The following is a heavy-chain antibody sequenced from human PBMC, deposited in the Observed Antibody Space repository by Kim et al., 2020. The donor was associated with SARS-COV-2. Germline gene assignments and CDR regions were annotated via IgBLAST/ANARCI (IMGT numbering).Heavy chain of an antibody. Sequence: GGSLRLSCAASGFTFSDYYMSWIRQAPGKGLEWVSYISSSSSYTNYADSVKGRFTISRDNAKNSLYLQMNSLRAEDTAVYYCARVLFYDILTGQDYWGQGTLVTVSS. V-gene: IGHV3-11*06. CDR3: ARVLFYDILTGQDY. J-gene: IGHJ4*02. D-gene: IGHD3-9*01. CDR1: GFTFSDYY. CDR2: ISSSSSYT.